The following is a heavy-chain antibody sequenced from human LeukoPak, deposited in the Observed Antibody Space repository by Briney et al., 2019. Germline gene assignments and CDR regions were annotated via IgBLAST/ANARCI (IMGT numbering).Heavy chain of an antibody. CDR1: GYTLTELS. CDR3: ATADVAVAGTPDY. D-gene: IGHD6-19*01. CDR2: FDPEDGET. V-gene: IGHV1-24*01. Sequence: GASVKVSCKGSGYTLTELSMHWVRQAPGKGLEWMGRFDPEDGETIYAQKFQGRVTMTEDTSTNTAYMELSSLRSEDTAVYYCATADVAVAGTPDYWGQGTLVTVSS. J-gene: IGHJ4*02.